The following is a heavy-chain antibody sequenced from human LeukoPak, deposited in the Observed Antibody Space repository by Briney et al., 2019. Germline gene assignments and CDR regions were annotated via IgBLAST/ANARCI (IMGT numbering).Heavy chain of an antibody. V-gene: IGHV3-30*03. CDR3: ASSGSSWYMY. CDR1: GFTFSSYG. Sequence: GGSLRLSCAASGFTFSSYGMHWVRQAPGRGLEWVAVISYDGSNKYYADSVKGRFTISRDNSKNTLYLQMNSLRAEDTAVYYCASSGSSWYMYWGQGTLVTVSS. J-gene: IGHJ4*02. D-gene: IGHD6-13*01. CDR2: ISYDGSNK.